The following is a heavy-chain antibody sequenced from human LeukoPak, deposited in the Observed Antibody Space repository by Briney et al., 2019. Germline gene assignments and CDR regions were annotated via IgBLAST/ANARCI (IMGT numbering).Heavy chain of an antibody. CDR1: GFTFSSYE. CDR3: ARDISPLDY. CDR2: ISSSGSTT. V-gene: IGHV3-48*03. J-gene: IGHJ4*02. Sequence: GGSLRLSCAASGFTFSSYEMNWVRQAPGKGLEWVSYISSSGSTTYYADSVKGRFTISRDNAENSLSLQMNSLRAEDTAVYYCARDISPLDYWGQGTLVIVSS.